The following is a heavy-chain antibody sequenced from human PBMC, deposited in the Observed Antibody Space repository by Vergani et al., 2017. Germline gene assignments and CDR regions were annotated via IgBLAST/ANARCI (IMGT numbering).Heavy chain of an antibody. CDR3: ARQGLSKYYYGSGSLGLDAFDI. D-gene: IGHD3-10*01. CDR1: GGSISSYY. V-gene: IGHV4-59*08. CDR2: IYYSGST. J-gene: IGHJ3*02. Sequence: QVQLQESGPGLVKPSETLSLTCTVSGGSISSYYWSWIRQPPGKGLEWIGYIYYSGSTNYNPSLKSRVTISVDTSKNQFSLKLSSVTAADTAVYYCARQGLSKYYYGSGSLGLDAFDIWGQGTMVTVS.